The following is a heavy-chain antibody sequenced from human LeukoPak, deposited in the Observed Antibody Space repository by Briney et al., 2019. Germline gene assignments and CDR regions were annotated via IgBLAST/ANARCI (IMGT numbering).Heavy chain of an antibody. J-gene: IGHJ4*02. Sequence: PGGSLRLSCAASGFTFSNYGMHWVRQAPGKGLEWMAFIRYDGSKKKYADSVKGRFTISRDNSKKTLYLQMNSLRSEDTAVYYCAKDGIPVVVITTALLHGSSNLDYWGQGTLVTVSS. CDR1: GFTFSNYG. CDR3: AKDGIPVVVITTALLHGSSNLDY. D-gene: IGHD3-22*01. CDR2: IRYDGSKK. V-gene: IGHV3-30*02.